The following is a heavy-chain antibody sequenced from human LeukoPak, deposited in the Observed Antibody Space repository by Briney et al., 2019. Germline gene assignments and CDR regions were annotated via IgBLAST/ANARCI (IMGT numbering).Heavy chain of an antibody. CDR2: INPNSGGT. CDR1: GYTFTGYY. J-gene: IGHJ4*02. V-gene: IGHV1-2*06. Sequence: ASVKVSCKASGYTFTGYYMHWVRQAPGQGLEWMGRINPNSGGTNYAQKFQGRVTMTRDTSISTAYMELSRLRSDDTAVDYCARDPGDNWNDMDYWGQGTLVTVSS. D-gene: IGHD1-1*01. CDR3: ARDPGDNWNDMDY.